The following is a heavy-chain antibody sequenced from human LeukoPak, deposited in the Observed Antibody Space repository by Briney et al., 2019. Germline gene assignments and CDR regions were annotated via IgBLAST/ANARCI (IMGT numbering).Heavy chain of an antibody. CDR2: IKSKTDGGTT. CDR1: GFTFSNAW. J-gene: IGHJ3*02. CDR3: TTDLIVVVPAAMIFAFDI. D-gene: IGHD2-2*01. V-gene: IGHV3-15*01. Sequence: GGSLRLSCAASGFTFSNAWMSWVRQAPGKGLEWVGHIKSKTDGGTTDYAAPVKGRFTISRDDSKNTLYLQMNSLKTEDTAVYYCTTDLIVVVPAAMIFAFDIWGQGTMVTVSS.